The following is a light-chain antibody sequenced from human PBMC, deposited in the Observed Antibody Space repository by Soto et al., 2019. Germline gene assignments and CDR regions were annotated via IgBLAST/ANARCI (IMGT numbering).Light chain of an antibody. CDR3: HQYIMSPYT. Sequence: ELVLTKSPGTLSLSPGERATLSCRASQSLSSRSLAWYQQKPGQAPRLLIYDTSSRATDIPDRFTGSGSGTDFTLTISRLEPEDFAAYYCHQYIMSPYTFGQGTKLEIK. J-gene: IGKJ2*01. CDR2: DTS. V-gene: IGKV3-20*01. CDR1: QSLSSRS.